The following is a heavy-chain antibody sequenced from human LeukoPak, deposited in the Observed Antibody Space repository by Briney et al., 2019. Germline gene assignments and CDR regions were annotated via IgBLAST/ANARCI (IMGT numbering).Heavy chain of an antibody. CDR2: ISGSGGST. CDR3: AKDLPSSLGFLYYYMDV. Sequence: GRSLRLSCAASGFTFSSYAMSWVRQAPGKGLEWVSAISGSGGSTYYADFVKGRFTISRDNSKNTLYLQMNSLRAEDTAVYYCAKDLPSSLGFLYYYMDVWGKGTTVTVSS. CDR1: GFTFSSYA. J-gene: IGHJ6*03. V-gene: IGHV3-23*01. D-gene: IGHD6-13*01.